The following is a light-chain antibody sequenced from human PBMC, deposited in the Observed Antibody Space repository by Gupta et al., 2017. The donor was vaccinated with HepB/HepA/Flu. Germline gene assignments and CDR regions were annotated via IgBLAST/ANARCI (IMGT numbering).Light chain of an antibody. V-gene: IGKV3-15*01. J-gene: IGKJ1*01. CDR1: QSVSSN. CDR2: AAS. Sequence: EIVMTQSPPTLSVSPGERATLSCRASQSVSSNLAWYQQKPGQAPRLLIYAASTRATGIPARFSGSGSGTEFTLTISSLQSEDFAVYYCQQYNNWPVFGQGTKVEIK. CDR3: QQYNNWPV.